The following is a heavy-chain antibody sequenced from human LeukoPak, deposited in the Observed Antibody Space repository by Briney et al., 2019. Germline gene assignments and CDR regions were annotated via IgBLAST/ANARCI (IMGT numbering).Heavy chain of an antibody. D-gene: IGHD3-10*01. Sequence: VGSLRLSCAASGFTFSSYSMNWVRQAPGKGLEWVSSISSSNSYIYYADSVKGRFTISRDNAKNSLYLQMNSLRAEDTAVYYCARDAGYYYGSGSYYSDYWGQGTLVTVSS. CDR3: ARDAGYYYGSGSYYSDY. CDR2: ISSSNSYI. CDR1: GFTFSSYS. V-gene: IGHV3-21*01. J-gene: IGHJ4*02.